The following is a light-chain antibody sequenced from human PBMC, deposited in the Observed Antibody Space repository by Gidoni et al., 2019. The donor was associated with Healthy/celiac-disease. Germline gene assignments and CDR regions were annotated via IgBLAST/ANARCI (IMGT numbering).Light chain of an antibody. Sequence: IQMTKSPSSLSASVGDRVTITCRASKSISSYLNRYQQKPVKTPKLLIYAASSLPSVVPSRFSGSGSGTDFTLTISSLHPEDFATYYCQLSYSTPRTFXXXTKVEIK. CDR1: KSISSY. J-gene: IGKJ1*01. V-gene: IGKV1-39*01. CDR3: QLSYSTPRT. CDR2: AAS.